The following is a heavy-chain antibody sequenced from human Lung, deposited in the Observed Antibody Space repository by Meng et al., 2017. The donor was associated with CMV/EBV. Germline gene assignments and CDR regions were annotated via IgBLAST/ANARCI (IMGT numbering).Heavy chain of an antibody. V-gene: IGHV1-2*02. Sequence: ASXXVSCXASGYTFTDYYMHWVRQAPGQGLEWMGWINPNSGGTNYAQKFQGRVAMTRDTSISTAYMELSRPRSDDTAVYYCARPIGPSRDYYYGMDVWGQGXTVTVSS. CDR2: INPNSGGT. CDR1: GYTFTDYY. J-gene: IGHJ6*02. CDR3: ARPIGPSRDYYYGMDV. D-gene: IGHD2/OR15-2a*01.